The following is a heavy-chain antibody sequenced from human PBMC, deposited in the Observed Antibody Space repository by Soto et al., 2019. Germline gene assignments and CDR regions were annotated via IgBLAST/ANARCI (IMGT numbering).Heavy chain of an antibody. CDR1: GFTFSNYW. Sequence: EVQLVESGGGLVQPGGSLRLSCAGSGFTFSNYWMHWVRQAPGKGREWVSRIDHDGPTDYADSVRGRFTISRDNAVKTPYLQMNSLRPEDTAVYYCVRESHGDYWGHGNLVTVS. CDR3: VRESHGDY. J-gene: IGHJ4*01. CDR2: IDHDGPT. V-gene: IGHV3-74*01.